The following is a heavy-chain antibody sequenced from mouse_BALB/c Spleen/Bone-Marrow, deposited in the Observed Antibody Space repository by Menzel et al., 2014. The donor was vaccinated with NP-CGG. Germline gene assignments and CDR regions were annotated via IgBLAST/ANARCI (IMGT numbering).Heavy chain of an antibody. V-gene: IGHV1-12*01. J-gene: IGHJ4*01. CDR2: IYPGNGDT. CDR1: GYTFTNYN. Sequence: QQSGAELVKPGASVKMSCKASGYTFTNYNMHWVKQTPGQGLEWIGAIYPGNGDTSYNQKFKGKATLTADKSSSTAYMQHSSLTSEDSAVYYCARGGYGNYLYYAMDYWGQGTSVTVSS. D-gene: IGHD2-10*02. CDR3: ARGGYGNYLYYAMDY.